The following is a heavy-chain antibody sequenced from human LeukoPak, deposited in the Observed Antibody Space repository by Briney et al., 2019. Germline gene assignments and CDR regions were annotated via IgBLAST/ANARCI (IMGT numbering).Heavy chain of an antibody. V-gene: IGHV3-9*01. CDR3: ARVPSNSNLDY. D-gene: IGHD1-1*01. Sequence: GGSLRLSCAASGFTFDDYAMHWVRQAPGKGLEWVSGISWNSGSIGYADSVKGRFTISRDNAKNSLYLQMNSLRAEDTAVYYCARVPSNSNLDYWGQGTLVTVSS. CDR2: ISWNSGSI. CDR1: GFTFDDYA. J-gene: IGHJ4*02.